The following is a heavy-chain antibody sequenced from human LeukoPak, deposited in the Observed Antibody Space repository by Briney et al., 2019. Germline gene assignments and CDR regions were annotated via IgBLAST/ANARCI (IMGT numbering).Heavy chain of an antibody. CDR1: GGTFSSYA. D-gene: IGHD3-3*01. J-gene: IGHJ3*02. CDR3: ARARITIFGVVILVPHDAFDI. Sequence: SVKVSCKASGGTFSSYAISWVRQAPGQGLEWMGGIIPIFGTANYAQKFQGRVTITADKSTSTAYMELSSLRSEDTAVYYCARARITIFGVVILVPHDAFDIWGQGTMVTVSS. CDR2: IIPIFGTA. V-gene: IGHV1-69*06.